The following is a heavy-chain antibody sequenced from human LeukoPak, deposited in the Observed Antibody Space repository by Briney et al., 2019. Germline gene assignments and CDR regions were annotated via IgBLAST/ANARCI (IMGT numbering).Heavy chain of an antibody. CDR2: ISGSGGST. J-gene: IGHJ6*03. Sequence: GGSLRLSCAASGFTFSTYAMSWVRQAPGKGLEWVSAISGSGGSTYYADSVKGRFTISRDNSKNTLYLQMNRLRAEDTAVYYCAKAGVPDYDFWSGYSWYYYMDVWGKGTTVTVSS. V-gene: IGHV3-23*01. CDR1: GFTFSTYA. CDR3: AKAGVPDYDFWSGYSWYYYMDV. D-gene: IGHD3-3*01.